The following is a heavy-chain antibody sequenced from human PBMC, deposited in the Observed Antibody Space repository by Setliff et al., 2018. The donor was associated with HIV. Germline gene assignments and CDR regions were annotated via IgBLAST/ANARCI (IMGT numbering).Heavy chain of an antibody. J-gene: IGHJ4*02. D-gene: IGHD4-17*01. Sequence: GGSLRLSCEASGFTFSIYNMNWVRQAPGKGLAWVSYISTSGSTIYYADSVKGRFTISRDNGKKSLYLQMDSLRDEDTAVYYCAREKFENGDYEFVSTFDSWGQGTLVTVS. V-gene: IGHV3-48*02. CDR1: GFTFSIYN. CDR2: ISTSGSTI. CDR3: AREKFENGDYEFVSTFDS.